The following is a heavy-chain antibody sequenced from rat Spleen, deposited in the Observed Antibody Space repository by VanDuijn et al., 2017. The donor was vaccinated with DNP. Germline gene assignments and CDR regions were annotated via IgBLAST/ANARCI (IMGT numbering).Heavy chain of an antibody. D-gene: IGHD1-11*01. CDR2: ISDDGITT. J-gene: IGHJ3*01. Sequence: EVQLVESGGGPVQPGRSLKLSCVASGFIFSNYWMTWIRQAPGKGLEWVATISDDGITTYYRDFVKGRFTISRDNAKSTLYLQMDSLRPEDTATYYCTRAEGTGFPYWGQGTLVSVSS. V-gene: IGHV5-31*01. CDR1: GFIFSNYW. CDR3: TRAEGTGFPY.